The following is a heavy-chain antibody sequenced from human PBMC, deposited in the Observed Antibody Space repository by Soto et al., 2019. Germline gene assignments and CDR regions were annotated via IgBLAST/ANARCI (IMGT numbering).Heavy chain of an antibody. Sequence: QVQLQESGPGLVKPSQTLSLTCTVSGGSISSGGYYWSWIRQHPGKGLEWIGYIYYSGSTYYNPSLKRRVTISLDTSKNQFSLKLSSVTAADTAVYYCAASCVACGGFNYYGMDVWGQGTTVTVSS. D-gene: IGHD2-21*01. J-gene: IGHJ6*02. CDR3: AASCVACGGFNYYGMDV. CDR1: GGSISSGGYY. V-gene: IGHV4-31*03. CDR2: IYYSGST.